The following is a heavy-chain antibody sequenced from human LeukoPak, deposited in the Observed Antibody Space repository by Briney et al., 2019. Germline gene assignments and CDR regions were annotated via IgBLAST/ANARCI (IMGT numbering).Heavy chain of an antibody. CDR1: GFTFSSYA. CDR2: ISSNGGST. D-gene: IGHD3-3*01. J-gene: IGHJ4*02. Sequence: GGSLRLSCSASGFTFSSYAMHWVRQAPGKGPEYVSAISSNGGSTYYADSVKGRFTISRDNSKNTLYLQMSSLRAEDTAVYYCVKAGYDFWSGYSFDYWGQGTLVTVSS. V-gene: IGHV3-64D*06. CDR3: VKAGYDFWSGYSFDY.